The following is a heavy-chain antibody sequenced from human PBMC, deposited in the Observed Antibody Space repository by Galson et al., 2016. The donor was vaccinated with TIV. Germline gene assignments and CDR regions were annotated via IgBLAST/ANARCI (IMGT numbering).Heavy chain of an antibody. J-gene: IGHJ6*03. CDR2: IYPGDSDT. Sequence: QSGAEVKQSGESLKISCKASGYSFTTHWIGWVRQMPGKGLEWMGIIYPGDSDTRYSPSFQGQVTISADKSISTAYLQWSALGASDTAMYYCARSPADPQYSYYYIDVWGKGTTVTVSS. V-gene: IGHV5-51*03. CDR3: ARSPADPQYSYYYIDV. CDR1: GYSFTTHW.